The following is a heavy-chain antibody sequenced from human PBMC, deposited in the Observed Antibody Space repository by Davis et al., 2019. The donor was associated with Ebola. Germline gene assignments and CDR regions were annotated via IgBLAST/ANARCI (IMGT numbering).Heavy chain of an antibody. D-gene: IGHD3-10*01. CDR3: ARPGGARGAFDI. V-gene: IGHV3-72*01. Sequence: PGGSLRLSCAASGLTFSDHYMDWVRQAPGKGLEWVARTRNKANSYTTEYAASVKGRFTILRDDSQNSLYLQMNSLRAEDTAVYYCARPGGARGAFDIWGQGTMVTVSS. J-gene: IGHJ3*02. CDR1: GLTFSDHY. CDR2: TRNKANSYTT.